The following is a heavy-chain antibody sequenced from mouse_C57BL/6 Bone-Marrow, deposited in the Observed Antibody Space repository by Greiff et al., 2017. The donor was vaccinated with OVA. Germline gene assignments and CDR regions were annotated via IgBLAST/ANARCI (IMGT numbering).Heavy chain of an antibody. CDR1: GFSFNTYA. J-gene: IGHJ2*01. D-gene: IGHD1-1*01. CDR2: IRSKSNNYAT. CDR3: LRHGRHYGLDY. V-gene: IGHV10-1*01. Sequence: EVQLVESGGGLVQPKGSLKLSCAASGFSFNTYAMNWVSQAPGKGMEWVARIRSKSNNYATYYAESGKDRFTITREDSTNMLYLQMNNLETEDTAMYCCLRHGRHYGLDYWGPGTTLTVSS.